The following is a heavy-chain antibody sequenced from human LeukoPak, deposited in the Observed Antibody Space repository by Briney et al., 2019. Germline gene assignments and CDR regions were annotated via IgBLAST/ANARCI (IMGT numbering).Heavy chain of an antibody. J-gene: IGHJ3*02. V-gene: IGHV3-7*01. CDR2: IKQDGSEK. Sequence: GESLRLSCAASGFPFSTYWMSWVRQAPGKGLEWVANIKQDGSEKYYVDSVKGRFTISRDNAKNSLYVQMNSLRAEDTAVYHCARVRGILGAFDIWGQGTMVTVSS. CDR1: GFPFSTYW. D-gene: IGHD1-1*01. CDR3: ARVRGILGAFDI.